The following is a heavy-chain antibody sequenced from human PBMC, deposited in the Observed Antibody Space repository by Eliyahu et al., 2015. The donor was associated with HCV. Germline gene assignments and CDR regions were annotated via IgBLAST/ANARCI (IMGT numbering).Heavy chain of an antibody. CDR3: TRTLAMAYYYYYMDV. Sequence: QVLMQESGPGLVKPSGTLSLTCAVSGASIDXASXWXXXVXQPPGGGLEWIGEMYQSGRSNYNPSLKSRVSMSLDRTQNHFSLVLTSVTAADTAVYYCTRTLAMAYYYYYMDVWGKGTTVIVPS. CDR2: MYQSGRS. CDR1: GASIDXASXW. D-gene: IGHD5-18*01. J-gene: IGHJ6*03. V-gene: IGHV4-4*02.